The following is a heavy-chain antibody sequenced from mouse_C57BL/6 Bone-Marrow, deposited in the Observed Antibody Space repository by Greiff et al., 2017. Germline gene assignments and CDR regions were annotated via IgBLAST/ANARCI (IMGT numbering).Heavy chain of an antibody. Sequence: QVQLQQPGAELVRPGTSVKLSCKASGYTFTSYWMHWVKQRPGQGLEWIGVIDPSDSYTNYNQKFKGKATLTVDTSSSTAYMQLSSLTSEDSAVYYCARKGHDYDEGYYFDYWGQGTTLTVSS. CDR2: IDPSDSYT. CDR1: GYTFTSYW. D-gene: IGHD2-4*01. J-gene: IGHJ2*01. V-gene: IGHV1-59*01. CDR3: ARKGHDYDEGYYFDY.